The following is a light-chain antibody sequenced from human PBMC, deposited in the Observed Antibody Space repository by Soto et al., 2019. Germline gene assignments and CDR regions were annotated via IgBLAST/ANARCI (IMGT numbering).Light chain of an antibody. Sequence: ETVLTQSPATLSLSPGERATLSCRASQNVNNYLAWYQQKPGQAPRLLIYDASRRATDIPPRFSGSGSGTDFTLTISSLEPEDSAVYYCQQRSDWPTFGRGTKVEIK. CDR2: DAS. CDR3: QQRSDWPT. CDR1: QNVNNY. J-gene: IGKJ1*01. V-gene: IGKV3-11*01.